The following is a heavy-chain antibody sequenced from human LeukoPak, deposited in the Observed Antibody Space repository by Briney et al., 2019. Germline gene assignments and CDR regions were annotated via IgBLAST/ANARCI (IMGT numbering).Heavy chain of an antibody. D-gene: IGHD6-19*01. V-gene: IGHV3-23*01. CDR3: AKDLRDRTTWLVRHFDY. Sequence: GGSLRLSCAASGFTFSSYAMSWVRQAPGKGLEWVSAISVSGGSTYYADSVKSRFTISRGNSKNTLYLQMNSLRAEDTAVYYCAKDLRDRTTWLVRHFDYWGQGTLVTVSS. J-gene: IGHJ4*02. CDR1: GFTFSSYA. CDR2: ISVSGGST.